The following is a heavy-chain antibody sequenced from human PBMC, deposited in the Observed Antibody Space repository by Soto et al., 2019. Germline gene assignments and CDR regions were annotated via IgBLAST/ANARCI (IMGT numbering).Heavy chain of an antibody. CDR1: GGSISSSSYY. CDR3: ARRLYYDSSGFEGGGMDV. V-gene: IGHV4-39*01. J-gene: IGHJ6*02. CDR2: IYYSGST. D-gene: IGHD3-22*01. Sequence: PSETLSLTCTFSGGSISSSSYYWGWIRQPPGKGLEWIGSIYYSGSTYYNPSLKSRVTISVDTSKNQFSLKLSSVTAADTAVYYCARRLYYDSSGFEGGGMDVWGQGTMVTVSS.